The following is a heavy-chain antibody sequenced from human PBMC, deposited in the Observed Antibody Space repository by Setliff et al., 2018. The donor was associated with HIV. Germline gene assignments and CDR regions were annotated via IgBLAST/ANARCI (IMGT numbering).Heavy chain of an antibody. J-gene: IGHJ4*02. CDR3: ARSSTPDTRAYYPDY. Sequence: SETLSLTCAVSGGSISSNNWWSWVRQPPGKGLEWIGEIYHGGSTKYNSSLKSRVTISVDKSKNQFSLKLTSVTAADTAVYYCARSSTPDTRAYYPDYWGQGTLVTVSS. D-gene: IGHD3-22*01. CDR1: GGSISSNNW. V-gene: IGHV4-4*02. CDR2: IYHGGST.